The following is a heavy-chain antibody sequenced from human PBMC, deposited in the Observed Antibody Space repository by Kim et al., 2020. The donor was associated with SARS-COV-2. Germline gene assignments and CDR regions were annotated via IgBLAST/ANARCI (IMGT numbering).Heavy chain of an antibody. J-gene: IGHJ6*02. Sequence: YYPGSVKGRFTISRENAKNSLYLQMNSLRAGDTAVYYCARGSGSRALLDVWGQGTTVTVSS. D-gene: IGHD3-3*01. V-gene: IGHV3-13*01. CDR3: ARGSGSRALLDV.